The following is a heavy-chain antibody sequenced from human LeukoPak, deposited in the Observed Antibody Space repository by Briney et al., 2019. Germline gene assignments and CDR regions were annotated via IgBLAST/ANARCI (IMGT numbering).Heavy chain of an antibody. CDR3: AMGLAYYDSSGYYPRAFDI. CDR1: GGSISSSSYY. Sequence: PSETLSLTCTVSGGSISSSSYYWGWIRQPPGKGLEWIGTFYYSGSTYYNPSLKSRVTISVDTSKNQFSLKLSSVTAADTAVYYCAMGLAYYDSSGYYPRAFDIWGQGTMVTVSS. CDR2: FYYSGST. J-gene: IGHJ3*02. D-gene: IGHD3-22*01. V-gene: IGHV4-39*07.